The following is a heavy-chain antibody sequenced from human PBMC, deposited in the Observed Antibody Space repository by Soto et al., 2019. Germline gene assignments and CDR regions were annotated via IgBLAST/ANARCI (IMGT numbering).Heavy chain of an antibody. CDR2: IYHSGST. CDR1: GGSISTDNW. CDR3: ARGGRWLFDY. Sequence: QVQLEESGPGLVKPSGTLSLTCAVSGGSISTDNWWSWVRQPPGKGLEWVGEIYHSGSTNYNPFLKSRLTISIDKSKDQFSLDVRSVTAADTAVYYCARGGRWLFDYWGQGTLVTVSS. V-gene: IGHV4-4*02. D-gene: IGHD5-12*01. J-gene: IGHJ4*02.